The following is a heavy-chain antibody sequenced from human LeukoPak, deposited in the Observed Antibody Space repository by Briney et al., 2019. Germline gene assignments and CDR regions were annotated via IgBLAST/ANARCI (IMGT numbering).Heavy chain of an antibody. CDR2: IYYSGST. Sequence: SETLSLTCTVSGGSISSSSYYWGWIRQPPGKGLEWIGRIYYSGSTYYNPSLKSRVTISVDTSKNQFSLKLSSVTAADTAVYYCARDRPRLRGYSYGYYYYMDVWGKGTTVTVSS. CDR3: ARDRPRLRGYSYGYYYYMDV. D-gene: IGHD5-18*01. V-gene: IGHV4-39*07. J-gene: IGHJ6*03. CDR1: GGSISSSSYY.